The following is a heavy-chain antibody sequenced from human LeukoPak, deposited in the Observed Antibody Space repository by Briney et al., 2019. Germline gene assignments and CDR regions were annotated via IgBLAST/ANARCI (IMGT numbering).Heavy chain of an antibody. V-gene: IGHV1-46*03. CDR1: GYGFTSYY. CDR3: ARHGSGRYYPAEGRVDY. CDR2: INPSVGGT. D-gene: IGHD3-10*01. J-gene: IGHJ4*02. Sequence: ASVKVSCKAFGYGFTSYYIHWVRQAPGQGLEWMGIINPSVGGTTYARKFQGRVTMTRDTSTSAVYMELSSLRFEDTAVYYCARHGSGRYYPAEGRVDYWGQGTLVTVSS.